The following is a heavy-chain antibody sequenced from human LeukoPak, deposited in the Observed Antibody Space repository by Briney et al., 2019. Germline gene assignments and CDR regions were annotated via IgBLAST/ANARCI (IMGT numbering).Heavy chain of an antibody. CDR2: ISSSGSTI. CDR1: GFTFRSYE. D-gene: IGHD2-21*01. V-gene: IGHV3-48*03. Sequence: GGSLRLSCAASGFTFRSYEMNWVRQAPGKGLEWVSYISSSGSTIYYADSVKGRFTISRDNAKNSLYLQMNSLRAEDTAVYYCASWPFLAYCGGDCYLDVWGKGTTVTVSS. CDR3: ASWPFLAYCGGDCYLDV. J-gene: IGHJ6*03.